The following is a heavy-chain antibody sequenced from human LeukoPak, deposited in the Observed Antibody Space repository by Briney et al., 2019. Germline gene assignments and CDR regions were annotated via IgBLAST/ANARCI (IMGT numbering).Heavy chain of an antibody. D-gene: IGHD1-26*01. CDR2: FSGTDGGT. Sequence: GGSLRLSCAASGFTVSSYGMTWVRQAPGKGLEWVSSFSGTDGGTYYADSVKGRFTISRDNAKNSLYLQMNSLRAEDTAVYYCARDNSPLGGSYGGANWFDPWGQGTLVTVSS. CDR3: ARDNSPLGGSYGGANWFDP. V-gene: IGHV3-23*01. CDR1: GFTVSSYG. J-gene: IGHJ5*02.